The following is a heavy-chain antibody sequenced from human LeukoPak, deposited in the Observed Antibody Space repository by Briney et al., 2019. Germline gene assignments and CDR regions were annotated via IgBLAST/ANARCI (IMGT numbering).Heavy chain of an antibody. D-gene: IGHD1-1*01. V-gene: IGHV3-23*01. CDR3: AKERTSEGYFDY. CDR1: GFTFTTYA. CDR2: LSGSGGST. Sequence: GGSLRLSCAASGFTFTTYAMSWVRQAPGKGLEWVSALSGSGGSTYYADSVMGRFTIPRDNSKNTLYLQMNSLRAEDTAVYYCAKERTSEGYFDYWGQGTLVTVSS. J-gene: IGHJ4*02.